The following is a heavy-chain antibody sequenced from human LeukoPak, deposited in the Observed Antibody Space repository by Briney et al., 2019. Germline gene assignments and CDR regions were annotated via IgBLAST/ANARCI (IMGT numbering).Heavy chain of an antibody. V-gene: IGHV4-61*01. J-gene: IGHJ4*02. D-gene: IGHD5/OR15-5a*01. CDR2: IYYSGST. Sequence: SETLSLTCTVSGGSVSSGSYYWSWIRQPPGTGLEWIGYIYYSGSTNYNPSLKSRVTISVDTSKNQFSLKLSSVTAANTAVYYCARDSNLRGVDYWGQGTLVTVSS. CDR3: ARDSNLRGVDY. CDR1: GGSVSSGSYY.